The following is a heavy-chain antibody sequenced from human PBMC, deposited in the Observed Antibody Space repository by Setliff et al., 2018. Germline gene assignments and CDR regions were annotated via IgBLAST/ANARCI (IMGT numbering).Heavy chain of an antibody. CDR2: INPNNGDT. CDR1: GYIFTSYG. V-gene: IGHV1-18*01. Sequence: ASVKVSCKASGYIFTSYGISWVRQAPGQGLEWMGWINPNNGDTNYAQKFQGRVTMTTDDSTNTAYMELSSLRSEDTAVYFCARERGSYDSSTHYTYYFDYWGQGTLVTVSS. D-gene: IGHD3-22*01. J-gene: IGHJ4*02. CDR3: ARERGSYDSSTHYTYYFDY.